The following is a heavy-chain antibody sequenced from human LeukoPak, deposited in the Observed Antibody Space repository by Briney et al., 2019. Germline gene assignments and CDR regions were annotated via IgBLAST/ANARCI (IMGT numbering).Heavy chain of an antibody. Sequence: SETLSLTCTVSGGSISSSYWRWIRQPPGKGLEWIGSIYYSGSTNYNPSLKSRVTISLDTSKNQFSLKLTSVTAADTAVYYCARGYDYDSSGYSTGYLNWFDPWGQGTLVTVCS. D-gene: IGHD3-22*01. CDR2: IYYSGST. V-gene: IGHV4-59*01. J-gene: IGHJ5*02. CDR1: GGSISSSY. CDR3: ARGYDYDSSGYSTGYLNWFDP.